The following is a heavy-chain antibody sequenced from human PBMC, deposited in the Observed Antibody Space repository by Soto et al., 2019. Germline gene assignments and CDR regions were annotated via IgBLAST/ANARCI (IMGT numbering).Heavy chain of an antibody. V-gene: IGHV4-30-2*01. D-gene: IGHD6-19*01. CDR2: IYHSGST. CDR3: ARDKRGYIAVAGMDAFDI. J-gene: IGHJ3*02. Sequence: PSETLSLTCAVSGGSISSGGYSWSWIRQPPGKGLEWIGYIYHSGSTYYNPSLKSRVTISVDRSKNQFSLKLSSVTAADTAVYYCARDKRGYIAVAGMDAFDIWGQGTMVTVSS. CDR1: GGSISSGGYS.